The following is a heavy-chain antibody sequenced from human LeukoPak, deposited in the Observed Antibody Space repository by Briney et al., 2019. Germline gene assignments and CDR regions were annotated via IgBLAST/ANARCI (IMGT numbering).Heavy chain of an antibody. J-gene: IGHJ3*02. CDR3: ARDLTPYYYGSGSPGDAFDI. D-gene: IGHD3-10*01. CDR2: ISGSGGST. Sequence: GGSLRLSCAASGFTFSSYAMSWVRQAPGKGLEWVSAISGSGGSTYYADSVKGRFTISRDNSKNTLYLQMNSLRAEDTAVYYCARDLTPYYYGSGSPGDAFDIWGQGTMVTVSS. CDR1: GFTFSSYA. V-gene: IGHV3-23*01.